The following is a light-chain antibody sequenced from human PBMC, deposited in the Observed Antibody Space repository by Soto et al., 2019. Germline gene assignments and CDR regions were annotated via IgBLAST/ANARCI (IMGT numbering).Light chain of an antibody. CDR1: SSDVGGYRY. V-gene: IGLV2-14*01. Sequence: QSVLTQPASVSGSPGQSITISCTGTSSDVGGYRYVSWFQQHPGKAPKVIIYEVSYRPSGISTRFSGSKSGNTASLTISGLRTEDEADYYCNSYTSSSTPYVFGSGTKVTVL. CDR3: NSYTSSSTPYV. CDR2: EVS. J-gene: IGLJ1*01.